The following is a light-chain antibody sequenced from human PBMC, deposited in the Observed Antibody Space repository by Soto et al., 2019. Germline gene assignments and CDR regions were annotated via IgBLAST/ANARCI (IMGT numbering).Light chain of an antibody. CDR3: QQRSNWPRGFT. CDR2: GAS. V-gene: IGKV3-15*01. CDR1: QSVSSN. Sequence: EIVMTQSPATLSVSPGERATLSCRASQSVSSNLAWYQQKPGQAPRLLIYGASTRATGIPARFSGSGSGTEFTLTISSLQSEDFAVYYCQQRSNWPRGFTFGPGTKVDIK. J-gene: IGKJ3*01.